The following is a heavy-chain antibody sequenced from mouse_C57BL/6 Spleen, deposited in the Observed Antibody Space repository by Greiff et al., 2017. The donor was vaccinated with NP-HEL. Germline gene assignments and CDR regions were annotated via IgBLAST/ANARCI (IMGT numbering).Heavy chain of an antibody. CDR2: IDPEDGDT. J-gene: IGHJ1*03. CDR1: GFNIKDYY. Sequence: VQLQQSGAELVRPGASVKLSCTASGFNIKDYYMHWVKQRPEQGLEWIGRIDPEDGDTEYAPKFQGKATMTADKSSNTAYLQLSSLTSEDTAVYYFTTSGPYYYGIDVWGTGTTVTVSS. CDR3: TTSGPYYYGIDV. V-gene: IGHV14-1*01. D-gene: IGHD1-1*01.